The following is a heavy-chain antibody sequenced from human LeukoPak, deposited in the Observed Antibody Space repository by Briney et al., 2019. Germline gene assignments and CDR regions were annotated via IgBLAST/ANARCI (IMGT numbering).Heavy chain of an antibody. V-gene: IGHV3-7*04. Sequence: GGSLRLSCAASGFTFSSYWMSWVRQAPGKGLEWVANIKQDGSEKYYVDSVKGRFTISRDNAKNSLYLQMNSLRAEDTAVYYCARVFNFWSGYYRDSWGQGTLVTVSS. CDR2: IKQDGSEK. CDR3: ARVFNFWSGYYRDS. CDR1: GFTFSSYW. D-gene: IGHD3-3*01. J-gene: IGHJ4*02.